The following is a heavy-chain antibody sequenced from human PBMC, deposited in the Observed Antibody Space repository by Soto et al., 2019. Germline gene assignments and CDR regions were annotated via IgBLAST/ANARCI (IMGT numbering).Heavy chain of an antibody. CDR3: ENRGGYGSGDY. CDR2: ISGSGGST. Sequence: EVQLLESGGGLVQPGGSLRLSCAASGFTFSSYAMSWVRQAPGKGLEWVSAISGSGGSTYYADSVKGRFTISRDNSKNTLYLQMNSLRGEDTAVYYCENRGGYGSGDYWGQGTLVTVSS. V-gene: IGHV3-23*01. D-gene: IGHD3-10*01. CDR1: GFTFSSYA. J-gene: IGHJ4*02.